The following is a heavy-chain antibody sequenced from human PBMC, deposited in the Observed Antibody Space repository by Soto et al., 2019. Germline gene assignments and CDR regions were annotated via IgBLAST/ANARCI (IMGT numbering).Heavy chain of an antibody. CDR3: ARPYCTSTSCYHYFDY. CDR1: KYSFTNYW. J-gene: IGHJ4*02. Sequence: GESLKISCKGSKYSFTNYWITWVRQMPGKGLEWMGTIDPSDSYTTYSPSFHGHVTISADRSITTAYLQWSSLKASDTAMYYCARPYCTSTSCYHYFDYWGQGTLVTVSS. V-gene: IGHV5-10-1*01. CDR2: IDPSDSYT. D-gene: IGHD2-2*01.